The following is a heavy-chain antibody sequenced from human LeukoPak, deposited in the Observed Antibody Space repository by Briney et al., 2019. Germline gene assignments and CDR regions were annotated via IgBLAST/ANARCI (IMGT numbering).Heavy chain of an antibody. Sequence: SVKVSCKASGSTFSSYAISWVRQAPGQGLEWMGRIIPIFGTANYAQKFQGRVTITTDESTSTAYMELSSLRSEDTAVYYCARDLIAAAEEGAFDIWGQGTMVTVSS. V-gene: IGHV1-69*05. CDR1: GSTFSSYA. J-gene: IGHJ3*02. D-gene: IGHD6-13*01. CDR2: IIPIFGTA. CDR3: ARDLIAAAEEGAFDI.